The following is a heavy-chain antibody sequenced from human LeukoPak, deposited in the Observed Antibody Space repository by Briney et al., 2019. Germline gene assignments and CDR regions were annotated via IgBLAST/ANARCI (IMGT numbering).Heavy chain of an antibody. J-gene: IGHJ4*02. V-gene: IGHV3-43*01. CDR2: INWDGGST. Sequence: GGSLRLSCAASGFLFDDYTMHWVRQAPGRGLEWVSLINWDGGSTYYAGSVKDRFTISRDNSKNSLYLQMNSLRPEDTALYYCSTGDVDSPLNFYHWGQGTLVTVSS. D-gene: IGHD5-12*01. CDR3: STGDVDSPLNFYH. CDR1: GFLFDDYT.